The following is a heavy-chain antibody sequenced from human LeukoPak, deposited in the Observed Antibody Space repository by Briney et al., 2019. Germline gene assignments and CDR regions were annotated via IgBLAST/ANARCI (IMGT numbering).Heavy chain of an antibody. Sequence: GGSLRLSCAVSGFTFGSYSMNWVRQAPGKGLEWVSFISTSGSYIYYVDSVKGRFTISRDNAKNSLYLQMNSLRAEDTAVYYCASQTPRRLPIAVADYFDYWGQGTLVTVSS. J-gene: IGHJ4*02. V-gene: IGHV3-21*01. CDR1: GFTFGSYS. CDR2: ISTSGSYI. CDR3: ASQTPRRLPIAVADYFDY. D-gene: IGHD6-19*01.